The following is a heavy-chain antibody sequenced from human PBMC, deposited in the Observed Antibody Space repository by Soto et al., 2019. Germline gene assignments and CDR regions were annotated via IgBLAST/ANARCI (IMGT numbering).Heavy chain of an antibody. J-gene: IGHJ6*02. CDR1: GFSFSSYG. V-gene: IGHV3-30*18. CDR3: ANEGGIEYSSHLASYSYHYGMDV. CDR2: ISYDGNNK. Sequence: QVQLVESGGGVVQPGRSLRLSCAASGFSFSSYGMHWVRQAPGKGLEWVALISYDGNNKYYADSVKGRFTISRDNSKNTLYLQMNSLRTEDTAVFYCANEGGIEYSSHLASYSYHYGMDVWGQGTTVTVS. D-gene: IGHD6-6*01.